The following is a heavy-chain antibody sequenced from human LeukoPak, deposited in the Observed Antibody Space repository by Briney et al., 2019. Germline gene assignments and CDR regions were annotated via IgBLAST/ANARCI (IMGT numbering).Heavy chain of an antibody. CDR2: ISWNSGSI. CDR1: GFTFDDYA. D-gene: IGHD4-17*01. CDR3: AKDLSRRVTVTRAFDY. V-gene: IGHV3-9*03. Sequence: GGSLRLSCAASGFTFDDYAMHWVRQAPGKGLEWVSGISWNSGSIGYADSVKGRFTISRDNAKNSLHLQMNSLRAEDMALYYCAKDLSRRVTVTRAFDYWGQGTLVTVSS. J-gene: IGHJ4*02.